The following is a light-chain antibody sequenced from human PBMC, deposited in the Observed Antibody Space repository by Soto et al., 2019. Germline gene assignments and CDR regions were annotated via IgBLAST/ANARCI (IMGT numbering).Light chain of an antibody. J-gene: IGLJ3*02. CDR1: SSDVGNCNC. CDR3: SSFTTSSTWV. CDR2: EVS. V-gene: IGLV2-14*01. Sequence: QSVLTQPASVSGSPGQSITISCTGASSDVGNCNCVSRYQQHPGKAPKLMIYEVSNRPSGVSDRFSGSKAGNTASLTISGLQAEDEADYYCSSFTTSSTWVFGGGTKVTVL.